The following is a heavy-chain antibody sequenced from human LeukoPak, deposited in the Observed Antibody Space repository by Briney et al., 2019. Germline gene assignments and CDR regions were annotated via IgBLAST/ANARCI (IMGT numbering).Heavy chain of an antibody. V-gene: IGHV4-39*01. Sequence: SETLSLTCTVSGGSISSSSYYWGWIRQPPGKGLEWIGSIYYSGSTYYNPSLKSRVTISVDTSKNQFSLKLSSVTAADTAVYYCARSAPIVVVPAGRYYFDYWGQGTLVTVSS. J-gene: IGHJ4*02. CDR3: ARSAPIVVVPAGRYYFDY. CDR1: GGSISSSSYY. D-gene: IGHD2-2*01. CDR2: IYYSGST.